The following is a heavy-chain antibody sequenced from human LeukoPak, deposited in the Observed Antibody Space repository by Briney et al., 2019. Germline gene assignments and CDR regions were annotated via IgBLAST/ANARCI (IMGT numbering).Heavy chain of an antibody. CDR1: GYSFTSYW. CDR2: IYPGDSHT. CDR3: ASVKNRGYSYGSSAFDI. J-gene: IGHJ3*02. Sequence: GESLKISCKGSGYSFTSYWIGWVRQMPGKGLEWMGIIYPGDSHTIFSPSFQGQVTISADKSISTAYLQWSSLKASYTAMYYCASVKNRGYSYGSSAFDIWGQGTMVTVSS. V-gene: IGHV5-51*01. D-gene: IGHD5-18*01.